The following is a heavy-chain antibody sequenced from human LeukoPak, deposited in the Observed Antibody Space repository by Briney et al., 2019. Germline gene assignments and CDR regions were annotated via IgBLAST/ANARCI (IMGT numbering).Heavy chain of an antibody. CDR2: IHYSGST. V-gene: IGHV4-59*01. Sequence: SETLSLTCTVSGGSISPYYWSWIRQPPGKGPEWIGYIHYSGSTNYNPSLRSRGTISVDTSKNQFSLKLSSVTAADTAVYYCARGKSWSCFDAWGQGTLVTVSS. CDR3: ARGKSWSCFDA. CDR1: GGSISPYY. D-gene: IGHD6-13*01. J-gene: IGHJ5*02.